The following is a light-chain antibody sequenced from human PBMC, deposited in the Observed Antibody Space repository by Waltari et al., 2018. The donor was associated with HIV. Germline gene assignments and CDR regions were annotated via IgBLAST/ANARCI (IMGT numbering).Light chain of an antibody. CDR1: SSDVGAFKY. V-gene: IGLV2-8*01. J-gene: IGLJ1*01. Sequence: QSALTQPPSASGSPGQSVSISCTGASSDVGAFKYVSWYQQHPGKAPKLLIYDVTKRPSGVPDRFSGSKSGNKASLTVSGLQAEDEAHYYCSSYAGSSMSYAFGTGTKVTVL. CDR2: DVT. CDR3: SSYAGSSMSYA.